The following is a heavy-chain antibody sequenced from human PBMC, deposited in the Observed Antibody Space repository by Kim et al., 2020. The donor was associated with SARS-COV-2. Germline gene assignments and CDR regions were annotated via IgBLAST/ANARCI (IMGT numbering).Heavy chain of an antibody. Sequence: SRVTISVDTSKHQFSLKLSSVTAADTAVYYCARGAYYDILTGHSDDAFDIWGQGTMVTVSS. J-gene: IGHJ3*02. CDR3: ARGAYYDILTGHSDDAFDI. V-gene: IGHV4-59*09. D-gene: IGHD3-9*01.